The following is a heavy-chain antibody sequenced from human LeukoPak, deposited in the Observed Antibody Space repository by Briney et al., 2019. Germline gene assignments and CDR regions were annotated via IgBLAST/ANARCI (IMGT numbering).Heavy chain of an antibody. Sequence: GGSLRLSCEASGFTFSTSSMHWVRQAPGKGLEWVAIISYDGSDKDHADSVQGRFTISRDNSKNTLYLQMSSLRPEDTAVYYCVRDGYCSNTNCYSWFDVWGQSTLVTVSS. CDR1: GFTFSTSS. V-gene: IGHV3-30*15. J-gene: IGHJ5*02. CDR2: ISYDGSDK. D-gene: IGHD2-2*03. CDR3: VRDGYCSNTNCYSWFDV.